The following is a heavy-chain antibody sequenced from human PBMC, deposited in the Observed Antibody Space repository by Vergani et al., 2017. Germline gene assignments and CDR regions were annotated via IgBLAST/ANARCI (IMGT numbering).Heavy chain of an antibody. V-gene: IGHV1-69*01. CDR3: ASPILGRPDNDAFDI. J-gene: IGHJ3*02. CDR1: GGTFSSYA. D-gene: IGHD3-3*01. Sequence: QVQLVQSGAEVKKPGSSVKVSCKASGGTFSSYAISWVRQAPGQGLEWMGGIIPICGTANYAQKFQGRVTITADESTSTAYMELSSLRSEDTAVYYCASPILGRPDNDAFDIWGEGTMVTVSS. CDR2: IIPICGTA.